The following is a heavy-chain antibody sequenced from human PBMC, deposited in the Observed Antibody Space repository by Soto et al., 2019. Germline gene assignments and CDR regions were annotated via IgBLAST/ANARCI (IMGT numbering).Heavy chain of an antibody. Sequence: AETMAFTRTVSVGSDSSYYWSWIRQPPGKELEWIGYIYYSGSANYNPSLKSRVTMSVDTSKDQFSLKLSSVTAADTAVYYCARSLWELGYFDYWGQGTLVTVSS. CDR3: ARSLWELGYFDY. CDR1: VGSDSSYY. J-gene: IGHJ4*02. V-gene: IGHV4-59*02. D-gene: IGHD1-26*01. CDR2: IYYSGSA.